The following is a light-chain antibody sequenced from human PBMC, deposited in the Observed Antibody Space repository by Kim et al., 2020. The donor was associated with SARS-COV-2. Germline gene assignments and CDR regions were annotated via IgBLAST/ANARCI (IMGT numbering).Light chain of an antibody. CDR1: QSISSW. CDR3: PSKT. J-gene: IGKJ2*01. CDR2: KAS. V-gene: IGKV1-5*03. Sequence: DIQMTQSPSTLSASVGDRVTITCRASQSISSWLAWYQQKPGKAPKLLIYKASSLESGVPSRFSGSGSGTEFTLTISSLQPDDFATYYCPSKTFGQGTKLEI.